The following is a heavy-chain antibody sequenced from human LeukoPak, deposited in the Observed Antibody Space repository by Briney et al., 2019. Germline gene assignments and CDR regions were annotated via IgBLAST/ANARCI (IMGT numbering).Heavy chain of an antibody. D-gene: IGHD3-3*01. J-gene: IGHJ5*02. V-gene: IGHV1-46*01. Sequence: ASVKVSCKASGYTFTSYYMPWVRQAPGQGLEWMGIINPSGGSTSYAQKFQGRVTMTRDTSTSTVYMELSSLRSEDTAVYYCARGTYYDFWSGYYESWFDPWGQGTLVTVSS. CDR3: ARGTYYDFWSGYYESWFDP. CDR1: GYTFTSYY. CDR2: INPSGGST.